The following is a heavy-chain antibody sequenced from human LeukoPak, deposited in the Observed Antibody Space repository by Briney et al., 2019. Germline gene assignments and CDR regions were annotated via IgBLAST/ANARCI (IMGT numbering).Heavy chain of an antibody. D-gene: IGHD6-6*01. CDR1: GFTFSDYY. CDR2: IKQDGSEK. CDR3: ASSDSSSLLIDY. V-gene: IGHV3-7*01. Sequence: GGSLRLSCAASGFTFSDYYMSWIRQAPGKGLEWVANIKQDGSEKYYVDSVKGRFTISRDNAKNSLYLQMNSLRAEDTAVYSCASSDSSSLLIDYWGQGTLVTVSS. J-gene: IGHJ4*02.